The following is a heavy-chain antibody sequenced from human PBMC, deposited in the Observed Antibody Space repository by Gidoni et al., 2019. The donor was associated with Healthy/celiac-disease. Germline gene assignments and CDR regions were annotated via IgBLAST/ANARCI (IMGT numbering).Heavy chain of an antibody. D-gene: IGHD3-10*01. V-gene: IGHV1-3*01. J-gene: IGHJ3*02. Sequence: QVQLAQSGAEVKKPGASVKVSCKASGYTFTSYAMHWVRQAPGQRLEWMGWINAGNGNTKYSQKFQGRVTITRDTSASTAYMELSSLRSEDTAVYYCAGRMVRGVFDAFDIWGQGTMVTVSS. CDR3: AGRMVRGVFDAFDI. CDR1: GYTFTSYA. CDR2: INAGNGNT.